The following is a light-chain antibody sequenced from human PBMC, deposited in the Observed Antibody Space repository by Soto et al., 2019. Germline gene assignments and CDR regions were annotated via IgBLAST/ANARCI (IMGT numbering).Light chain of an antibody. CDR3: QSYDTSLRVL. J-gene: IGLJ2*01. CDR1: RSNIGSGFD. CDR2: GSN. Sequence: QSVLTQPPSVSGAPGQSVTISCTGSRSNIGSGFDVHWYQQLPGTAPKLLIFGSNYRPSGVPDRFSGSKSGSSASLAITDLQPEAEADYFCQSYDTSLRVLFGGGTKLTVL. V-gene: IGLV1-40*01.